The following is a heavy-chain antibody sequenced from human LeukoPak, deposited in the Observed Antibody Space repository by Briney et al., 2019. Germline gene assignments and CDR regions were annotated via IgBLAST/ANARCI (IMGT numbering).Heavy chain of an antibody. Sequence: GASVKVSCKASGGTFSNYAISWVRQAPGQGLEWMGGIIPIFGTANYAQKFQGRVTITADESTSTAYMELSSLRSEGTAVYYCARKIAAAPDAFDIWGQGTMVTVSS. D-gene: IGHD6-13*01. CDR1: GGTFSNYA. CDR2: IIPIFGTA. V-gene: IGHV1-69*13. CDR3: ARKIAAAPDAFDI. J-gene: IGHJ3*02.